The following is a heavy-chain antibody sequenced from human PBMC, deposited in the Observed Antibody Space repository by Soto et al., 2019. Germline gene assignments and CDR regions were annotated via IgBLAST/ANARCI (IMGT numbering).Heavy chain of an antibody. CDR2: ISAYNGNT. CDR3: ARKGYCSGGSCYYNWFDP. J-gene: IGHJ5*02. CDR1: GYTFTSYG. V-gene: IGHV1-18*01. D-gene: IGHD2-15*01. Sequence: VKVSCKASGYTFTSYGISWVRQAPGQGLEWMGWISAYNGNTNYAQKLQGRVTMTTDTSTSTAYMELRSLRSDDTAVYYCARKGYCSGGSCYYNWFDPWGQGTLATVSS.